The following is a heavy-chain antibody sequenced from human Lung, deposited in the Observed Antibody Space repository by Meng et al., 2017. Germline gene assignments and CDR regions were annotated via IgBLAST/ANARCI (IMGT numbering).Heavy chain of an antibody. Sequence: QGELGQAGAEVKKPGSLVKVVCEASGGTFSSSAISWVRQAPGQGLEWMGGIIPLFDTTHYAQNFQGRVSITTDESTRTAYMELSSLRSEDTAVYYCARALGLTTMMTYWGQGTLVTVSS. V-gene: IGHV1-69*01. J-gene: IGHJ4*02. CDR3: ARALGLTTMMTY. CDR1: GGTFSSSA. D-gene: IGHD3-22*01. CDR2: IIPLFDTT.